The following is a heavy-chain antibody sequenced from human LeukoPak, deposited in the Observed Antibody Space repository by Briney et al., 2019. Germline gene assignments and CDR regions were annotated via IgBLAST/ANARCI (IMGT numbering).Heavy chain of an antibody. CDR3: ARGYCSSTSCYRRGNWFDP. J-gene: IGHJ5*02. V-gene: IGHV3-30*04. CDR2: ISYDGSNK. D-gene: IGHD2-2*01. Sequence: PGGSLRLSCAASGFTFSSYAMHWVRQAPGKGLEWEAVISYDGSNKYYADSVKGRFTISRDNSKNTLYLQMNSLRAEDTAVYYCARGYCSSTSCYRRGNWFDPWGQGTLVTVSS. CDR1: GFTFSSYA.